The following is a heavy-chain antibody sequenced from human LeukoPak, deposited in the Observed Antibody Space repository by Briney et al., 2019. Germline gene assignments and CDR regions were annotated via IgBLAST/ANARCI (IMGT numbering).Heavy chain of an antibody. J-gene: IGHJ3*02. CDR3: ARALATVDAFDI. D-gene: IGHD4-17*01. V-gene: IGHV3-21*01. Sequence: GALRLSCAASGFTFSGYSMSWVRQAPGKGLDWVSSISSNNNYIYYADSVKGRFTISRDNAKNSLYLEMNSLRAEDTAVYYCARALATVDAFDIWGQETMVTVSS. CDR2: ISSNNNYI. CDR1: GFTFSGYS.